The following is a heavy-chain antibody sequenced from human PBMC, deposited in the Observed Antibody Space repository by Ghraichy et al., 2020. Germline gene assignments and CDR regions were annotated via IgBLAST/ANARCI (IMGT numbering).Heavy chain of an antibody. CDR1: GGTFSNYA. CDR2: IIPIFDMG. CDR3: TRSPHYYDSSGYYYFDY. J-gene: IGHJ4*02. Sequence: SVKVSCKASGGTFSNYAISWVRQAPGQGLKWMGGIIPIFDMGHYAQKFHDRLTITADKSTSTAYMELSSLRSDDTAVYYCTRSPHYYDSSGYYYFDYWGQGTLVTVSS. D-gene: IGHD3-22*01. V-gene: IGHV1-69*10.